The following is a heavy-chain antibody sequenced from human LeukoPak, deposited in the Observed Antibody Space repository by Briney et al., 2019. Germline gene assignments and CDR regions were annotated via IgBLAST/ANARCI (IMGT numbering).Heavy chain of an antibody. CDR2: INPNSGGT. D-gene: IGHD6-19*01. CDR3: ATSPLLYSSGWWTDAFDI. J-gene: IGHJ3*02. Sequence: ASVKVSCKASGYTFTGYYMHWVRQAPGQGLEWMGWINPNSGGTNYAQKFQGRVTMTSDTSISTAYMELSRLRSDDTAVYYCATSPLLYSSGWWTDAFDIWGQGTMVTVSS. V-gene: IGHV1-2*02. CDR1: GYTFTGYY.